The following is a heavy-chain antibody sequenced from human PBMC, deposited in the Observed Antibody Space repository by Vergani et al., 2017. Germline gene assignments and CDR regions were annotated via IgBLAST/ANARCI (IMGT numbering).Heavy chain of an antibody. CDR1: GYTFTGYY. CDR2: INPNSGGT. V-gene: IGHV1-2*02. D-gene: IGHD4-11*01. Sequence: QVQLVQSGAEVKKPGASVKVSCKASGYTFTGYYMHWARQAPGQGLEWMGWINPNSGGTNYARKFQGRVTMTRDTSIRTAYMELSGLRSDDTAVYYCARGPIPTTVKDWFDPWGQGTLVTVSS. CDR3: ARGPIPTTVKDWFDP. J-gene: IGHJ5*02.